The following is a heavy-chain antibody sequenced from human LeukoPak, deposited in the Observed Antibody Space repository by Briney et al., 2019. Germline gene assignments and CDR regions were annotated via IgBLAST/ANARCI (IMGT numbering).Heavy chain of an antibody. D-gene: IGHD3-10*01. V-gene: IGHV3-23*01. CDR2: LSGNGDRT. CDR3: AKEESSGRAHAFDI. CDR1: GFTFSTYA. Sequence: GGSLRLSCAASGFTFSTYAMNWVRQAPGKGLEWVSGLSGNGDRTCYAESVKGRFIISRDNSKNTLYLQMNSLRAEDTAVYYCAKEESSGRAHAFDIWGQGTLVTVSS. J-gene: IGHJ3*02.